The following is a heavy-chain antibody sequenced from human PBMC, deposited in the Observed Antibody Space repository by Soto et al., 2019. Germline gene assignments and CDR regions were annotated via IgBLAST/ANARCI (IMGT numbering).Heavy chain of an antibody. J-gene: IGHJ4*01. CDR3: ARGLLEWLHSYDY. CDR2: IWNDGSNT. V-gene: IGHV3-33*01. CDR1: GFTFSSYG. D-gene: IGHD3-3*01. Sequence: QVQLVESGGGVVQPGRSLRLSCAASGFTFSSYGMHLVRKAPGTGLEWVAVIWNDGSNTYDADSVKGRFSIARDNSKNALDLQGTSLRDEDTAVYYCARGLLEWLHSYDYWANGALVTVSS.